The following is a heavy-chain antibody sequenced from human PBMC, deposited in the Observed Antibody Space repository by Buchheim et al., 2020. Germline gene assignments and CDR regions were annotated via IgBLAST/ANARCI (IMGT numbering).Heavy chain of an antibody. D-gene: IGHD3-3*02. CDR2: ISYDATNK. J-gene: IGHJ4*02. CDR1: GFTFSDYD. V-gene: IGHV3-30*18. Sequence: QVQLVESGGGVVQPGRSLRLSCAASGFTFSDYDIHWVRQAPGKGLEWVALISYDATNKDYADSVKGRFTISRDNFKNTLYLQMNSLRTEDTAMYYCAKLSEGIDELDFWGQGTL. CDR3: AKLSEGIDELDF.